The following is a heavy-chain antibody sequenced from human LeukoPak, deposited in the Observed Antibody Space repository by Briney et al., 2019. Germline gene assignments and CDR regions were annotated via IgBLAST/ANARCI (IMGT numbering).Heavy chain of an antibody. CDR2: INPNSGGT. CDR3: ARDQGPIAVAGTDY. J-gene: IGHJ4*02. D-gene: IGHD6-19*01. CDR1: GYTFTGYY. V-gene: IGHV1-2*02. Sequence: ASVKVSCKASGYTFTGYYMHWVRQAPGQGLEWMGWINPNSGGTNYAQKFQGRVTMTRDTSISTAYMELSRLRSDDTAVYYCARDQGPIAVAGTDYWGQGTLVTVSS.